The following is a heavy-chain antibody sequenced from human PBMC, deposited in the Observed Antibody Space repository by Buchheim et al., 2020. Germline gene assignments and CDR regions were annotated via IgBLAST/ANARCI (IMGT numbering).Heavy chain of an antibody. CDR3: ARVLYDFWSGYYNLGLWY. Sequence: QVQLVQSGAEVKKPGASVKVSCKPSGYTFSKYFLHWVRQASGQGLEWMGRINSGDGGTGYAQKFQARVAVTRDTSTNTVYMELSSLRSEDTAVYYCARVLYDFWSGYYNLGLWYWGQGTL. D-gene: IGHD3-3*01. CDR1: GYTFSKYF. V-gene: IGHV1-46*01. J-gene: IGHJ4*02. CDR2: INSGDGGT.